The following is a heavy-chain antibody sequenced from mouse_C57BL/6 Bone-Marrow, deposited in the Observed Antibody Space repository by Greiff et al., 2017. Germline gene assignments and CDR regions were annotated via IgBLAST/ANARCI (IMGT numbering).Heavy chain of an antibody. CDR3: ARWWYFDV. Sequence: IQLQQSGAELAKPGASVKLSCKASGYTFTSYWMHWVKQRPGQGLEWIGYINPSSGYTKYTQKFKDKAPLTADKSTSTAYMKLSSLTYEDSAVYYCARWWYFDVWGTGTTVTVSS. CDR1: GYTFTSYW. V-gene: IGHV1-7*01. J-gene: IGHJ1*03. CDR2: INPSSGYT.